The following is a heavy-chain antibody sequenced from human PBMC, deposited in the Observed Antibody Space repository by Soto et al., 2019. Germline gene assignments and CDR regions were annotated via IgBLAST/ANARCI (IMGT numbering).Heavy chain of an antibody. D-gene: IGHD3-9*01. CDR1: GFTFSSYW. V-gene: IGHV3-7*05. CDR3: AKVLGILTGYYTALVPSGYYYGLDV. J-gene: IGHJ6*02. Sequence: HPGGSLRLSCAASGFTFSSYWMSWVRQAPGKGLEWVANIKQDGSEKYYVDSVKGRFTISRDNAESTVYLQMNSLRAEDTAVYYCAKVLGILTGYYTALVPSGYYYGLDVWGQGTTVTVSS. CDR2: IKQDGSEK.